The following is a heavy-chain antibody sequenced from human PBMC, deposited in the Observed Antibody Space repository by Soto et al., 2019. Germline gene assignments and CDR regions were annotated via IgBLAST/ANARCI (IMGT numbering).Heavy chain of an antibody. CDR1: GGSFSGYY. D-gene: IGHD3-10*01. J-gene: IGHJ4*02. Sequence: SETLALTCAVYGGSFSGYYGSWIRQPPGKGLEWIGEINHSGSTNYNPSLKSRVTISVDTSKNQFSLKLSSVTAADTAVYYCARVPSFAVHKGSYYRTIHFDYWGQGTLVTVSS. CDR3: ARVPSFAVHKGSYYRTIHFDY. CDR2: INHSGST. V-gene: IGHV4-34*01.